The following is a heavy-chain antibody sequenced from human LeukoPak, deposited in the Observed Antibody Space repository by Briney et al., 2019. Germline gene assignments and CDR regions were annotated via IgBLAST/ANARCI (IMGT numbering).Heavy chain of an antibody. Sequence: PGGSLRLSCAASGFPVSSNYMSWVRQAPGKGLEWVSVIYSGGSTYYADSVKGRFTISRDNSKNTLYLQMNSLRAEDTAVYYCARGREMATNGDAFDIWGQGTMVTVSS. D-gene: IGHD5-24*01. CDR2: IYSGGST. J-gene: IGHJ3*02. V-gene: IGHV3-53*01. CDR1: GFPVSSNY. CDR3: ARGREMATNGDAFDI.